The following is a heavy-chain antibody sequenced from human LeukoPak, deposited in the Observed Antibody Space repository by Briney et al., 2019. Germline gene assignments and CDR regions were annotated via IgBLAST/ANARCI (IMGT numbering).Heavy chain of an antibody. CDR3: ARDHGSSWYGRFDP. Sequence: GGSLRLSCAASGFTFSSYSMNWVRQAPGTGLEWVSYISSSSSIIYYADSVKGRFTISRDNAKNSLYLQMNSLRDEDTAVYYCARDHGSSWYGRFDPGGQGTLVTVSS. D-gene: IGHD6-13*01. J-gene: IGHJ5*02. CDR2: ISSSSSII. CDR1: GFTFSSYS. V-gene: IGHV3-48*02.